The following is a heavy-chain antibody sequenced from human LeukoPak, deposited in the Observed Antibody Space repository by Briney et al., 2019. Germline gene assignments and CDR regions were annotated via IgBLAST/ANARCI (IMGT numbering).Heavy chain of an antibody. CDR2: ISYDGSNK. V-gene: IGHV3-30*04. J-gene: IGHJ6*03. CDR3: AGVGAKSGYYPTLSRYYYYYYMDV. Sequence: GGSLRLSCAASGFTFSSYAMHWVRQAPGKGLEWVAVISYDGSNKYYADSVKGRFTISRDNSKNTLYLQMNSLRAEDTAVYYCAGVGAKSGYYPTLSRYYYYYYMDVWGKGTTVTVSS. CDR1: GFTFSSYA. D-gene: IGHD3-22*01.